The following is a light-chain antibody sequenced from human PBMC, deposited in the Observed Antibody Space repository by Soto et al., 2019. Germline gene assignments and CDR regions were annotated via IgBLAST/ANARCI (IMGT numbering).Light chain of an antibody. CDR2: AAS. Sequence: DIQMNQSPSSMSASVGDRVTITCGASQSISSYLNWYQQKPGKAPKLLIYAASSLQSGVPSRFSVSGSGTDFTLTISSLRPEDFATYDCQQRYSTPFTFCPGTKVDIK. J-gene: IGKJ3*01. V-gene: IGKV1-39*01. CDR1: QSISSY. CDR3: QQRYSTPFT.